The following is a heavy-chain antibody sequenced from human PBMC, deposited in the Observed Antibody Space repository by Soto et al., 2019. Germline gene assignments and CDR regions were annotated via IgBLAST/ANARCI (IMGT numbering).Heavy chain of an antibody. CDR3: TRHLPNYYGMDV. J-gene: IGHJ6*02. V-gene: IGHV3-73*01. CDR2: IRSKANSYAT. CDR1: GFTFSGSA. Sequence: PGGSLRLSCAASGFTFSGSAMHWVRQASGKGLEWVGRIRSKANSYATAYAASVKGRFTISRDDSKNTAYLQMNSLKTEDTAVYYCTRHLPNYYGMDVWGQGTTVTVSS.